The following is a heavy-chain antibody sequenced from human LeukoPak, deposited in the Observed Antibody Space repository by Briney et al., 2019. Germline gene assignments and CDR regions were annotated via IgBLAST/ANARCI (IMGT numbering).Heavy chain of an antibody. J-gene: IGHJ6*03. CDR3: ARGGTNYYYMDV. CDR2: LSGSGGRT. CDR1: GFTFNSYA. Sequence: GGSLRLSCAASGFTFNSYAMSWVRQAPGKGLEGVSALSGSGGRTFYVDSVKGRLTVSRDNSKNTLYLQMDSLRVDDTALYYCARGGTNYYYMDVWGNGTTVTVSS. V-gene: IGHV3-23*01.